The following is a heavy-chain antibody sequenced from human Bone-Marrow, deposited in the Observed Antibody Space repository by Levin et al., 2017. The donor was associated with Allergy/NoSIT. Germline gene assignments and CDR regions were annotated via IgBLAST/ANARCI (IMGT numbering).Heavy chain of an antibody. D-gene: IGHD1-26*01. Sequence: GGSLRLSCAASGFTFSSYGMHWVRQAPGKGLEWVAVIWYDGSNKYYADSVKGRFTISRDNSKNTLYLQMNSLRAEDTAVYYCATDQYKPYRSGSYYNPSLDAFDIWGQGTMVTVSS. CDR3: ATDQYKPYRSGSYYNPSLDAFDI. V-gene: IGHV3-33*01. CDR1: GFTFSSYG. J-gene: IGHJ3*02. CDR2: IWYDGSNK.